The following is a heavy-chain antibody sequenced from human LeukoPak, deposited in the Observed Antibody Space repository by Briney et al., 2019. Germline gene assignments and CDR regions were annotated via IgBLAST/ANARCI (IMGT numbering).Heavy chain of an antibody. Sequence: GGSLRLSCAASEFAFSTYNMNWVRQAPGKGLEWVSYISTGSSTTYYADSVKGRFTISRDNVENSLYLQMNSLRDEDTAVYYCAKAFNSSWHNWGQGTLVTVSS. CDR3: AKAFNSSWHN. J-gene: IGHJ4*02. CDR1: EFAFSTYN. D-gene: IGHD6-13*01. CDR2: ISTGSSTT. V-gene: IGHV3-48*02.